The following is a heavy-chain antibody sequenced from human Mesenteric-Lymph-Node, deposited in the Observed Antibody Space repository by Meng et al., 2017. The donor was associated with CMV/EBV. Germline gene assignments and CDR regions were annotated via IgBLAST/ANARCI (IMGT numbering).Heavy chain of an antibody. CDR2: INTGGTTI. Sequence: GESLKISCAASGFTFGDYYMTWIRQAPGKGLECISYINTGGTTIYHADSVKGRFTISRDNAKTSLYLQMDSLRAEDTAVYYCARALAYCGDDCDFLGYFYGIDVWGQGTTVTVSS. J-gene: IGHJ6*02. CDR1: GFTFGDYY. CDR3: ARALAYCGDDCDFLGYFYGIDV. D-gene: IGHD2-21*01. V-gene: IGHV3-11*01.